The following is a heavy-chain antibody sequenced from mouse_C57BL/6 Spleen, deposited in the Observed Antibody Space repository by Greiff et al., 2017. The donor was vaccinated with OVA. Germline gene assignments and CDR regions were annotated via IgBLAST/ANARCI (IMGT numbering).Heavy chain of an antibody. CDR2: IDPENGDT. CDR3: TTYGYDN. V-gene: IGHV14-4*01. D-gene: IGHD2-2*01. Sequence: EVQLVESGAELVRPGASVKLSCTASGFNIKDDYMHWVKQRPEQGLEWIGWIDPENGDTEYASKFQGKATITADTSSNTAYLQLSSLTSEDTAVYYCTTYGYDNWGQGTSVTVSS. CDR1: GFNIKDDY. J-gene: IGHJ4*01.